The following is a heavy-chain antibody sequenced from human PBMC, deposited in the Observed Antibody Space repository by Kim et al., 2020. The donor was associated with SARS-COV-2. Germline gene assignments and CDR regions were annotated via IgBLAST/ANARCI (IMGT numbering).Heavy chain of an antibody. D-gene: IGHD6-19*01. Sequence: SETLSLTCAVYGGSFSGYYWSWIRQPPGKGLEWIGEINHSGSTNYNPSLKSRVTISVDTSKNQFSLKLSSVTAADTAVYYCAREKGSGWYLYKHAFDIWGQGTMVTVSS. V-gene: IGHV4-34*01. CDR1: GGSFSGYY. CDR2: INHSGST. J-gene: IGHJ3*02. CDR3: AREKGSGWYLYKHAFDI.